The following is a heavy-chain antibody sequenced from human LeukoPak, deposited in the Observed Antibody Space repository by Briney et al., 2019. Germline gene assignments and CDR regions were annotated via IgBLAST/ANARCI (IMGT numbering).Heavy chain of an antibody. Sequence: GGSLRLSCAASGFTFSSYGMHWVRQAPGKGLEWVAFIRYDGSNKYYADSVKGRFTISRDNSKNTLYLQMNSLRAEDTAVYYCARDINPLDRYCSSTSCYFSYYMDVWGKGTTVTVSS. J-gene: IGHJ6*03. D-gene: IGHD2-2*01. CDR3: ARDINPLDRYCSSTSCYFSYYMDV. CDR1: GFTFSSYG. CDR2: IRYDGSNK. V-gene: IGHV3-30*02.